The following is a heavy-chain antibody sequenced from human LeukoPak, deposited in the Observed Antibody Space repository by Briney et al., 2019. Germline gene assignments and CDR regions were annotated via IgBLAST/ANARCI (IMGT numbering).Heavy chain of an antibody. CDR3: ARWVGATRGAFDI. J-gene: IGHJ3*02. CDR1: GGSISSYY. D-gene: IGHD1-26*01. V-gene: IGHV4-59*01. CDR2: IYYSGST. Sequence: SETLSLTCTVSGGSISSYYWSWIRQPPGKGLEWTGYIYYSGSTNYNPSLKSRVTISVDTSKNQFSLKLSSVTAADTAVYYCARWVGATRGAFDIWGQGTMVTVSS.